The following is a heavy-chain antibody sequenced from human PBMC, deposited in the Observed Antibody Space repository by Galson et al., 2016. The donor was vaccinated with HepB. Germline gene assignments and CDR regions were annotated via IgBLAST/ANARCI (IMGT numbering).Heavy chain of an antibody. V-gene: IGHV3-23*01. J-gene: IGHJ4*02. CDR2: ISGSGAST. D-gene: IGHD3-22*01. CDR1: GFTFSNYD. CDR3: ARHFSGSY. Sequence: SLRLSCAASGFTFSNYDMSWVRQAPGRGLEWVSGISGSGASTTYADSVKGRFTISRDNSKNALHLQMNSLRAEDTAMYFCARHFSGSYLGQGTLDTVSS.